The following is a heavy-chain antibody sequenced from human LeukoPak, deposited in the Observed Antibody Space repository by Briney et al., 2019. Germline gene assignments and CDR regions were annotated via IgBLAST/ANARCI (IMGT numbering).Heavy chain of an antibody. J-gene: IGHJ5*02. CDR3: ARVWWHTNWFDP. CDR2: INPNSGGT. Sequence: ASVKVSCKASGYTFTSYGISWVRQAPGQRLEWMGWINPNSGGTNYAQNFQGRVTMTRDTSISTVYMELSSLRSDDTAVYYCARVWWHTNWFDPWGQGTLVTVSS. V-gene: IGHV1-2*02. CDR1: GYTFTSYG. D-gene: IGHD4/OR15-4a*01.